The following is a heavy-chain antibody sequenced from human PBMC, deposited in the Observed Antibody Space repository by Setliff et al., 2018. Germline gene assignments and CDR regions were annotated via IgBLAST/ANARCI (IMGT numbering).Heavy chain of an antibody. CDR3: ARDLPTEYETIRDTFDV. CDR1: GYTISSYP. Sequence: ASVKVSCKVSGYTISSYPLNWVRQAPGQGLEWMGWINTKTATPSYAQGFTGRFVFSLDTSSSTAHLQIDSLTSEDTAVYYCARDLPTEYETIRDTFDVWGQGTKVTVSS. J-gene: IGHJ3*01. V-gene: IGHV7-4-1*01. CDR2: INTKTATP. D-gene: IGHD2-21*01.